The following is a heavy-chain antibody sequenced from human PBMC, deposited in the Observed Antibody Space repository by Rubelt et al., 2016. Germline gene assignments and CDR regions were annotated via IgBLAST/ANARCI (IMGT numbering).Heavy chain of an antibody. V-gene: IGHV3-11*06. Sequence: QVQLVESGGGVVQPGRSLRLSCAASGFTFSDYYMSWIRQAPGKGLEWVSYISSSSSYTNYADSVKGRFTISRDNAKNSLYLQMNSLRAEDTAVYYCASGGLNWFDPWGQGTLVTVSS. D-gene: IGHD4-23*01. CDR1: GFTFSDYY. CDR3: ASGGLNWFDP. CDR2: ISSSSSYT. J-gene: IGHJ5*02.